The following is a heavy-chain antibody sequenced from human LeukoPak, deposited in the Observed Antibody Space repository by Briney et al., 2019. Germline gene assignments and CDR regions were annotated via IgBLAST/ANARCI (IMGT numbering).Heavy chain of an antibody. J-gene: IGHJ4*02. V-gene: IGHV3-23*01. Sequence: GGSLRLSCAASGFTFSSYAMSWVRQAPGKGLEWASAISGSGGSTYYADSVKGRFTISRDNAKNSLYLQMNSLRAEDTAVYYCAREAIQLWSTGSEGYYFDYWGQGTLVTVSS. D-gene: IGHD5-18*01. CDR3: AREAIQLWSTGSEGYYFDY. CDR2: ISGSGGST. CDR1: GFTFSSYA.